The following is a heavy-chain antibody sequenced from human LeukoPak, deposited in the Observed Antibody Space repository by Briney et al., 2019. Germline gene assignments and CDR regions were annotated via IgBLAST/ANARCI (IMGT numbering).Heavy chain of an antibody. Sequence: GGSLRLSCAASGFTFSSYAMHWVRQAPGRGLGWVAVISYDGSNKYYADSVKGRFTISRDNSKNTLYLQMNSLRAEDTAVYYCARAHCTNGVCYWSFDYWGQGTLVTVSS. CDR3: ARAHCTNGVCYWSFDY. CDR2: ISYDGSNK. J-gene: IGHJ4*02. D-gene: IGHD2-8*01. CDR1: GFTFSSYA. V-gene: IGHV3-30-3*01.